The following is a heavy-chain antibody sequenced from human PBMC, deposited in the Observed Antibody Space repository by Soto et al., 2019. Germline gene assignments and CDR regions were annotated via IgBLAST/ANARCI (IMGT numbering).Heavy chain of an antibody. CDR3: AKEPKKYCTNGVCTTFDY. J-gene: IGHJ4*02. D-gene: IGHD2-8*01. V-gene: IGHV3-23*01. CDR1: GFTFSSYG. Sequence: EGSLRLSFAASGFTFSSYGMSWVRQAPGKGLEWVSAISGSCGSTYYADSVKGRFTSSRDNCKNTQYLQMNSLRAEDTAVYDCAKEPKKYCTNGVCTTFDYWGQGTLVTVSS. CDR2: ISGSCGST.